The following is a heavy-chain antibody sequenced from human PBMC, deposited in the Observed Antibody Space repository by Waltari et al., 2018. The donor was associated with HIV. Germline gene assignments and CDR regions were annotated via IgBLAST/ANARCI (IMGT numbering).Heavy chain of an antibody. CDR3: ASIAYCGGDCYPRGMDV. CDR2: IYSGGST. V-gene: IGHV3-66*01. Sequence: EVQLVESGGGLVQPGGSLRLSCAASGFPVVRHYMRWVRQAPGKGLEWVSVIYSGGSTYYADSVKGRFTISRDNSKNTLYLQMNSLRAEDTAVYYCASIAYCGGDCYPRGMDVWGQGTTVTVSS. D-gene: IGHD2-21*02. J-gene: IGHJ6*02. CDR1: GFPVVRHY.